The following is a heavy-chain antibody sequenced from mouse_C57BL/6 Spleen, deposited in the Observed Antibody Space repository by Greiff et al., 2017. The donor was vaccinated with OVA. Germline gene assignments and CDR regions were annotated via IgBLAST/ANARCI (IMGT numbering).Heavy chain of an antibody. Sequence: QVQLQQPGAELVKPGASVKMSCKASGYTFTSYWITWVKQRPGQGLEWIGDIYPGSGSTNYNEKFKSKATLTVDTSSSTAYMQLSSLTSEDSAVYYCARIYYGNPYFDDWGQGTTLTVSS. CDR3: ARIYYGNPYFDD. J-gene: IGHJ2*01. V-gene: IGHV1-55*01. CDR2: IYPGSGST. CDR1: GYTFTSYW. D-gene: IGHD2-1*01.